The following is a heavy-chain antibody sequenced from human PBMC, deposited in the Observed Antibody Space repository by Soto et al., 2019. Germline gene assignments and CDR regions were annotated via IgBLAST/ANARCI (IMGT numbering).Heavy chain of an antibody. CDR2: INPSGGST. V-gene: IGHV1-46*01. D-gene: IGHD3-10*01. CDR3: ARVSGSGSYFDGMDV. J-gene: IGHJ6*02. CDR1: GYTFTSYY. Sequence: QVQLVQSGAEVKKPGASVKVSCKASGYTFTSYYMHWVRQAPGQGLEWMGIINPSGGSTSYAQKFQGRVTMTRDTSTSTVYMELSSLRSEDTAVYYCARVSGSGSYFDGMDVWGQGTTVTVSS.